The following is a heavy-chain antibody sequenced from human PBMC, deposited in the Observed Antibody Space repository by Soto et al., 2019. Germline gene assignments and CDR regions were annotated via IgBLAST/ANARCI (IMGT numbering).Heavy chain of an antibody. J-gene: IGHJ3*02. CDR3: ARDMYYDFWSGPDAFDI. CDR2: INSDGSST. V-gene: IGHV3-74*01. Sequence: GGSLRLSCAASGFTFSSYWMHWVRQAPGKGLVWVSRINSDGSSTSYADSVKGRFTISRDNAKNTLYLQMNSLRAEDTAVYYCARDMYYDFWSGPDAFDIWGQGTMVTVSS. D-gene: IGHD3-3*01. CDR1: GFTFSSYW.